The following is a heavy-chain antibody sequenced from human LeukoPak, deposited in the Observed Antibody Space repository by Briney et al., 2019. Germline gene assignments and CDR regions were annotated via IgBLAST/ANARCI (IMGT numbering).Heavy chain of an antibody. D-gene: IGHD3-10*01. CDR3: TKNYYGSGSPLYFDY. Sequence: GGSLRLSCAASGFTFSSYARSWVRQAPGQGLEWFSGISGSGYGGSTYYADSVKGRFTISRDNSQNTLYLQMNSLRAEDTAVYYCTKNYYGSGSPLYFDYWGQRTLVTVSS. V-gene: IGHV3-23*01. CDR1: GFTFSSYA. J-gene: IGHJ4*02. CDR2: ISGSGYGGST.